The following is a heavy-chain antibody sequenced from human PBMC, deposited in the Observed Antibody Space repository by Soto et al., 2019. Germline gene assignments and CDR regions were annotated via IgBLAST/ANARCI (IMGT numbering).Heavy chain of an antibody. CDR2: ISGSGGST. Sequence: EVQLLESGGGLVQPGGSLRLSCAASGFTFSSYAMSWVRQAPGKGLEWVTAISGSGGSTYYADSVKGRFTFSRDNSKNTLYLQMNSLRAEDTAEYYCAKSNGWYAELDYWGQGTLVTVSS. CDR3: AKSNGWYAELDY. V-gene: IGHV3-23*01. J-gene: IGHJ4*02. D-gene: IGHD6-19*01. CDR1: GFTFSSYA.